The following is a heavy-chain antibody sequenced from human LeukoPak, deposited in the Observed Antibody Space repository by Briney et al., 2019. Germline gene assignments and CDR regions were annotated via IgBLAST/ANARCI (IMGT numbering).Heavy chain of an antibody. CDR3: AVSARVERVWHYFNY. Sequence: PGGSLRLSCAASGFTFDDYAMHWVRQAPGKGLEWVSGISESGGNTFYADSVKGRFTISRDNSKNTLFLQMNSLRAEDTAVYYCAVSARVERVWHYFNYWGQGTLVTVSS. CDR2: ISESGGNT. CDR1: GFTFDDYA. V-gene: IGHV3-23*01. J-gene: IGHJ4*02. D-gene: IGHD6-6*01.